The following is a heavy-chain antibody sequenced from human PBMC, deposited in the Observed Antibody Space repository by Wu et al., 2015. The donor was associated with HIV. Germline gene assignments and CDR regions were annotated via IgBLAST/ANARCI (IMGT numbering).Heavy chain of an antibody. CDR2: INPNSGGT. CDR3: ARXGTLNYDYLTGYSXTLAV. Sequence: QVQLVQSGAEVKKPGASVKVSCKASGYTFTGYYMHWVRQAPGQGLEWMGWINPNSGGTNYAQKFQGRVTMTRDTSISTAYMELSRLRSDDTAVYYCARXGTLNYDYLTGYSXTLAVWGQGTLVHRLL. CDR1: GYTFTGYY. J-gene: IGHJ4*02. V-gene: IGHV1-2*02. D-gene: IGHD3-9*01.